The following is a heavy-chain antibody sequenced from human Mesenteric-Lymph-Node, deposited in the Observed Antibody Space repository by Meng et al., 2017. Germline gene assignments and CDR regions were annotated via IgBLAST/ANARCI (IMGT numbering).Heavy chain of an antibody. CDR1: GYTFTSYG. V-gene: IGHV1-3*01. CDR3: ARDRPYFDSNWFDP. J-gene: IGHJ5*02. D-gene: IGHD3-9*01. Sequence: QVQLVQFGAELKKPGASVKVSCKASGYTFTSYGIHWVRQAPGQGLEWMGWINVGNDKRKYSQKFQGRVTITRDTSASTAYMEVSSLRSEDTAVYYCARDRPYFDSNWFDPWGQGTLVTVSS. CDR2: INVGNDKR.